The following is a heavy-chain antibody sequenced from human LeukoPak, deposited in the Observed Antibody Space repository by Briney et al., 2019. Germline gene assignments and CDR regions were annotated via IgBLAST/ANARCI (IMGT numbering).Heavy chain of an antibody. CDR3: ARVDAERSSTYSSSETLLGFDI. CDR2: ISAYNGNT. CDR1: GYTFTSYG. D-gene: IGHD6-6*01. Sequence: ASVKVSCKASGYTFTSYGISWVRQAPGQGLERMGWISAYNGNTNYAQKLQGRVTMTTDTSTSTAYMELRSLRSDDTAVYYCARVDAERSSTYSSSETLLGFDIWGQGTMVTVSS. J-gene: IGHJ3*02. V-gene: IGHV1-18*01.